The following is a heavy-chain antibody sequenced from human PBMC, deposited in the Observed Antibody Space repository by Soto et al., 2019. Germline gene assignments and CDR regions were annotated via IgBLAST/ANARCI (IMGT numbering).Heavy chain of an antibody. V-gene: IGHV1-69*13. J-gene: IGHJ4*02. CDR2: IIPIFGTA. Sequence: GASVKVSCKASGGTFSSYAISWVRQAPGQGLEWMGGIIPIFGTANYAQKFQGRVTITADESTSTAYMELSSLRSEDTAVYYCARVWQYYDSSGYYFPLDYWGQGTLVTVS. D-gene: IGHD3-22*01. CDR3: ARVWQYYDSSGYYFPLDY. CDR1: GGTFSSYA.